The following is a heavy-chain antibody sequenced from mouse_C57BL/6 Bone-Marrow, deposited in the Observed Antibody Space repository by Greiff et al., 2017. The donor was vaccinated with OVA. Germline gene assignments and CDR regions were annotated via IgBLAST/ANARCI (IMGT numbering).Heavy chain of an antibody. CDR1: GYAFTNYL. CDR3: ERRIYYYGSRFV. J-gene: IGHJ1*03. V-gene: IGHV1-54*01. D-gene: IGHD1-1*01. Sequence: VQLQQSGAELVRPGTSVKLSCTASGYAFTNYLIEWVKQRPGQGLEWIGVINPGSGGTNYNEKFKGKATLTADKSSSTAYMQLSSLTSEDSAVYFCERRIYYYGSRFVWGTGTTVTVSS. CDR2: INPGSGGT.